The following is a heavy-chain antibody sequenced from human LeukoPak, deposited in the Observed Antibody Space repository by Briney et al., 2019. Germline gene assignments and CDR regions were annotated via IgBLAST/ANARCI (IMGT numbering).Heavy chain of an antibody. CDR3: ARDAYDFWSVVWDFDY. D-gene: IGHD3-3*01. CDR1: GFTFSNYA. V-gene: IGHV3-30-3*01. CDR2: ISYDGSNK. J-gene: IGHJ4*02. Sequence: GGSLRLSCAASGFTFSNYAMSWVRQAPGKGLEWVAVISYDGSNKYYADSVKGRFTISRDNSKNTLYLQMNSLRAEDTAVYYCARDAYDFWSVVWDFDYWGQGTLVTVSS.